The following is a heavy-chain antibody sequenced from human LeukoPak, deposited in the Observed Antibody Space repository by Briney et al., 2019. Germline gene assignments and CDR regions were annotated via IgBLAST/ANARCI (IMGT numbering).Heavy chain of an antibody. CDR3: ARGESYYAPFDY. Sequence: ASVKVSCKASGYTFTSYGISWVRQAPGQGLEWMGWISAYNGNTSYAQKFQGRVTMTRDTSTSTVYMELSSLRSEDTAVYYCARGESYYAPFDYWGQGTLVTVSS. D-gene: IGHD3-22*01. V-gene: IGHV1-18*01. J-gene: IGHJ4*02. CDR1: GYTFTSYG. CDR2: ISAYNGNT.